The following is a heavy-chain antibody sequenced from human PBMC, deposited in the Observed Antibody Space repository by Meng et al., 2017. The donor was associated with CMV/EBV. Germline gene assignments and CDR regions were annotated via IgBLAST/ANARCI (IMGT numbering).Heavy chain of an antibody. V-gene: IGHV3-15*01. CDR1: GFTFSNAW. CDR2: IKSKTDGGTT. Sequence: GESLKISCAASGFTFSNAWMSWVRQAPGKGLEWVGRIKSKTDGGTTDYAAPVKGRITISRDDSKNTLYLQMNSLKTEDTAVYYCTTVGATFPSDYWGQGTLVTVSS. CDR3: TTVGATFPSDY. J-gene: IGHJ4*02. D-gene: IGHD1-26*01.